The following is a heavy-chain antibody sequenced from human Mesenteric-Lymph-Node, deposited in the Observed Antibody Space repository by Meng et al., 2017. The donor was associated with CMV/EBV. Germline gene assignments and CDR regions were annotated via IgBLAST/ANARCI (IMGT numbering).Heavy chain of an antibody. CDR3: VRDKNPGSFDI. CDR2: INWNGDRT. V-gene: IGHV3-20*04. J-gene: IGHJ3*02. CDR1: GFTFDDNG. Sequence: GESLKISCAASGFTFDDNGMSWVRQAPGRGLEWVSGINWNGDRTVYGDSVKGRFTISRDNAKKSLYLQMNSVRSEDTALYFCVRDKNPGSFDIWGQGTMVTVSS.